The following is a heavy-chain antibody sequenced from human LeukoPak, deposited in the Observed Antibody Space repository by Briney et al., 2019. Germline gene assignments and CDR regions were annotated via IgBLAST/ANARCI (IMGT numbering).Heavy chain of an antibody. CDR3: ARDISYYDFWSGYLGYFDY. CDR1: GITFNSYT. V-gene: IGHV3-48*01. CDR2: ISSSSSTI. Sequence: GESLRLSCAASGITFNSYTMNWVRQAPGKGLEWVSYISSSSSTIYYADSVKGRFTISRDNAKNSLYLQMNSLRAEDTAVYYCARDISYYDFWSGYLGYFDYWGQGTLVTVSS. J-gene: IGHJ4*02. D-gene: IGHD3-3*01.